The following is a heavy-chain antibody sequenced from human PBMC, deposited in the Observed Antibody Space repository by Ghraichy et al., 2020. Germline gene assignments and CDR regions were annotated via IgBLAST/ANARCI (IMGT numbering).Heavy chain of an antibody. J-gene: IGHJ4*02. CDR1: GGSIYSGGFC. Sequence: SETLSLTCTVSGGSIYSGGFCWNWIRQPPGMGLEWIVSICSSGSTYYNPSVNSRVSISVGTSKNQFSLTPTSVIAADTAVYYCVRSTGSDFYWGPGILVTVSP. CDR2: ICSSGST. D-gene: IGHD1-26*01. V-gene: IGHV4-39*01. CDR3: VRSTGSDFY.